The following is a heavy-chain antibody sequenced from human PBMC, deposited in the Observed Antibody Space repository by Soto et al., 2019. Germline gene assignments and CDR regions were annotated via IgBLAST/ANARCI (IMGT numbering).Heavy chain of an antibody. D-gene: IGHD2-8*02. V-gene: IGHV4-34*01. CDR2: INHTGST. J-gene: IGHJ4*02. Sequence: QVQLQQWGAGLLKPSETLSLTCAVYGGSFSGYSWTWIRQPPGTGLEWIGEINHTGSTNYNPSLKGRVTISVDTSKNQFSLTLTSVPAAGTAVYYCARDKLTGLFDYWGQGTLVTVSS. CDR3: ARDKLTGLFDY. CDR1: GGSFSGYS.